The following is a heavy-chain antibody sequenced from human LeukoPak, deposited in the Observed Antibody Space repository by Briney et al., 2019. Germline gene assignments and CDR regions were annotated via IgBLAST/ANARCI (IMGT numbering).Heavy chain of an antibody. D-gene: IGHD2-21*02. Sequence: ASVKVSCKASGYTFTSYYMHWVRQAPGQGLEWMGIINPSGGSTSYAQKLQGRVTMTTDTSTSTAYMELRSLRSDDTAVYYCARGGVTVMYYFDYWGQGTLVTVSS. CDR3: ARGGVTVMYYFDY. CDR2: INPSGGST. J-gene: IGHJ4*02. V-gene: IGHV1-46*01. CDR1: GYTFTSYY.